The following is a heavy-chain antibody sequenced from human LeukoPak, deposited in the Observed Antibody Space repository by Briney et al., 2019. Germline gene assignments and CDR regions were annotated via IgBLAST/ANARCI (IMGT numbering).Heavy chain of an antibody. J-gene: IGHJ6*03. CDR2: INPSGGST. D-gene: IGHD2-2*01. CDR3: AEVPAAQRGYYYYYMDV. V-gene: IGHV1-46*01. Sequence: ASVKVSCKASGYTFTSYYMHWVRQAPGQGLEWMGIINPSGGSTSYAQKFQGRVTMTRDTSTSTVYMELSSLRAEDTAVYYCAEVPAAQRGYYYYYMDVWGKGTTVTVSS. CDR1: GYTFTSYY.